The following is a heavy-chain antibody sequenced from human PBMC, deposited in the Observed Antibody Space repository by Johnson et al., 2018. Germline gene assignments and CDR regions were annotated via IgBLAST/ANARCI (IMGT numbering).Heavy chain of an antibody. J-gene: IGHJ6*03. V-gene: IGHV3-9*01. CDR3: AKGGQYSFSYFYYMDV. CDR1: GFTFDDYA. CDR2: ISWNIGSI. D-gene: IGHD4-11*01. Sequence: VQLVESGGGLVQPGRSLRLSCAASGFTFDDYAMHWVRQAPGKGLEWVSGISWNIGSIGYADSVKGRFTISRDNAKNSLYLQMNSLRTEDTALYYCAKGGQYSFSYFYYMDVWGKGTTVTVSS.